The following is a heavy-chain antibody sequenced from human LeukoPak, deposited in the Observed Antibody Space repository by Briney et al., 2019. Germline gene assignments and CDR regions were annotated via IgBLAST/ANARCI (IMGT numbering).Heavy chain of an antibody. J-gene: IGHJ3*01. CDR2: INPSGGST. V-gene: IGHV1-46*01. CDR1: GYTFTSYY. CDR3: ASFGDIVATIAQDDAFDV. Sequence: ASVKVSCKASGYTFTSYYMHWVRQAPGQGLEWMGIINPSGGSTSYAQKFQGRVTMTRDTSTSTVYMELSRLRSDDTAVYYCASFGDIVATIAQDDAFDVWGQGTMVTVSS. D-gene: IGHD5-12*01.